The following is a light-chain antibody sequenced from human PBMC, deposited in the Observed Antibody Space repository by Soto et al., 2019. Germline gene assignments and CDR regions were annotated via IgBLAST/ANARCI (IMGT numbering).Light chain of an antibody. CDR2: AAS. CDR1: LLISNY. CDR3: QKYNSGPLT. V-gene: IGKV1-27*01. J-gene: IGKJ4*01. Sequence: DIQITQSPSSLSTPLGERVTLTCRASLLISNYLAWYQQKPGKIPNLLIYAASTLQAGVPSRFSGSGSGSDFTLTISSLQPEDVAACYCQKYNSGPLTFGRGTKVDIK.